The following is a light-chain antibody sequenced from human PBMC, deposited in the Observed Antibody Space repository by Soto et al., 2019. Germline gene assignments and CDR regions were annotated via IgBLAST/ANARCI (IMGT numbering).Light chain of an antibody. CDR1: QGISNY. CDR3: QQSYNSTQT. Sequence: DIQMTQYPSSLSASVGDRVTITCRASQGISNYLDWFQQKPGKAPKSLIYAASSLQSGVPSRLSGSGSGTDLTLTISSMKHEDFATYSCQQSYNSTQTFGHGTKVDIK. J-gene: IGKJ1*01. V-gene: IGKV1-16*01. CDR2: AAS.